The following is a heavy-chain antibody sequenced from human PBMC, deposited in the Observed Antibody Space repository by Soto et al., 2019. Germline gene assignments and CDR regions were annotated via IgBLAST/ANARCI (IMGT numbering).Heavy chain of an antibody. V-gene: IGHV4-31*03. J-gene: IGHJ6*03. Sequence: SETLSLTCTVSGGSISSGGYYWSWIRQHPGKGLEWIGYIYYSGSTYYNPSLKSRVTISVDTSKNQFSLKLSSVTAADTAVYYCARDLLVTTTVGDYYYYYMDVWGKGTTVTVSS. CDR2: IYYSGST. CDR3: ARDLLVTTTVGDYYYYYMDV. CDR1: GGSISSGGYY. D-gene: IGHD4-4*01.